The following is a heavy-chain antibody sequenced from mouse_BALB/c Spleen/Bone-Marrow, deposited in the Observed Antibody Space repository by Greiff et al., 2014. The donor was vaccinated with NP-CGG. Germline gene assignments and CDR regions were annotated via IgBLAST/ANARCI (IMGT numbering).Heavy chain of an antibody. J-gene: IGHJ2*01. CDR3: TTLARSDFDY. V-gene: IGHV1-5*01. D-gene: IGHD3-1*01. Sequence: EVQRVESGTVLARPGAAVKMSCKASGYTFSNYCMHWVKQRPGQGLEWIGTIYPGNSDTTYNQKFKGKAKLTAVTSTSTAYMELSSLTNEDSAVYYCTTLARSDFDYWGQGTTFTVSS. CDR1: GYTFSNYC. CDR2: IYPGNSDT.